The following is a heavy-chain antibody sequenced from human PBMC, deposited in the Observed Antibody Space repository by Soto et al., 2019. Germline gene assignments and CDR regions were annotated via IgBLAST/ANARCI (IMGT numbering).Heavy chain of an antibody. CDR1: GYTFTSYA. CDR3: ARDSSYGDYAYYFDY. J-gene: IGHJ4*02. CDR2: INAGNGNT. D-gene: IGHD4-17*01. V-gene: IGHV1-3*01. Sequence: QVQLVQSGAEVKKPGASVKVSCKASGYTFTSYAMHWVRQAPGQRLEWMGWINAGNGNTKYSQKFQGRVTITRDTSASTAYMELSSLRSEDTAVYYCARDSSYGDYAYYFDYWCQGTLVTVSS.